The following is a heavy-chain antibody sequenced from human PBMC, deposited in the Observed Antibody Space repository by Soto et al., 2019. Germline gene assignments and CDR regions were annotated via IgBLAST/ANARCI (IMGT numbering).Heavy chain of an antibody. Sequence: ASVKVSCKASGYTFTGYYMHWVRQAPGQGLEWMGWINPNSGGTNYAQKFQGWVTMTRDTSISTAYMELSRLRSDDTAVYYCARVAEGGVVPAAMAHYYYYGMDVWGQGTTVTVS. J-gene: IGHJ6*02. CDR1: GYTFTGYY. D-gene: IGHD2-2*01. CDR2: INPNSGGT. V-gene: IGHV1-2*04. CDR3: ARVAEGGVVPAAMAHYYYYGMDV.